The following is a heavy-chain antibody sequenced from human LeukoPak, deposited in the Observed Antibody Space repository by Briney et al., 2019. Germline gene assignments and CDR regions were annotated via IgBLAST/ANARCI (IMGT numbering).Heavy chain of an antibody. D-gene: IGHD6-6*01. Sequence: ASVKVSCKASGGTFSSYAISWVRQAPGQGLEWMGGIIPIFGTANYAQKFQGRVTITTDESTSTAYMELSSLRSTDTAVYYCSRLVQAPSIAARRFSTQGWFDPWGQGTLVTVSS. CDR3: SRLVQAPSIAARRFSTQGWFDP. CDR2: IIPIFGTA. V-gene: IGHV1-69*05. J-gene: IGHJ5*02. CDR1: GGTFSSYA.